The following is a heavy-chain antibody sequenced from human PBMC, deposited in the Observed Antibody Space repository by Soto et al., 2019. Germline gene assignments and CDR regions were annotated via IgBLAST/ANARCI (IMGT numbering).Heavy chain of an antibody. Sequence: QVQLVQSGAEVKKPGASVKVSCKASGYTFTSYGISWVRQAPGQGLEWMGWISAYNGNTNYAQKLQGRVTMTTATPTSTAYMDLRRLRSDATAVYYCARVAGFGTAYGDYWGQGTLVTVFS. CDR3: ARVAGFGTAYGDY. J-gene: IGHJ4*02. CDR1: GYTFTSYG. D-gene: IGHD4-17*01. CDR2: ISAYNGNT. V-gene: IGHV1-18*01.